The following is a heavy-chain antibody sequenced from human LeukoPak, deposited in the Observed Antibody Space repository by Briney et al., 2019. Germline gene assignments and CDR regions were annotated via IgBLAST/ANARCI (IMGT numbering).Heavy chain of an antibody. CDR1: GGTFSSYA. V-gene: IGHV1-69*06. CDR2: IIPIFGTA. CDR3: ARGPRGGATRYYFDY. Sequence: SVKVSCKASGGTFSSYAISWVRQAPGQGLEWMGRIIPIFGTANYAQKFQGRVTITADKSTSTAYMELSSLRSEDTAVYYCARGPRGGATRYYFDYWVQGTLVTVSS. J-gene: IGHJ4*02. D-gene: IGHD1-26*01.